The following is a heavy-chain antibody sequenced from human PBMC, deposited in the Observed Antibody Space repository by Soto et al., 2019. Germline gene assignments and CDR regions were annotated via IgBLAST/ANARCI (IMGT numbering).Heavy chain of an antibody. D-gene: IGHD3-22*01. CDR1: GGSISSGGYY. CDR3: AREDYDSSGYGGWYFDL. V-gene: IGHV4-31*03. CDR2: IYYSGST. J-gene: IGHJ2*01. Sequence: QVQLQESGPGLVKPSQTLSLTCTVSGGSISSGGYYWSWIRQHPGKGLEWIGYIYYSGSTYYNPSLKSRVTISVDTSKNQFSLKLSSVTAADTAVYFCAREDYDSSGYGGWYFDLWGRGTLVTVSS.